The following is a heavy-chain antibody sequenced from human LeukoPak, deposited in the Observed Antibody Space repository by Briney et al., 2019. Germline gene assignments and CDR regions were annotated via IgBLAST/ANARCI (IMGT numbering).Heavy chain of an antibody. CDR3: AKDGDGCYFGFDY. J-gene: IGHJ4*02. V-gene: IGHV3-30*02. CDR2: IRYDGSNK. CDR1: GFTFSRYG. D-gene: IGHD2-15*01. Sequence: GGSLRLSCAASGFTFSRYGMHWVRQAPGKGLEWVAFIRYDGSNKYYADSVKGRFTISRDNSKNTLYLQMNSLRAEDTAVYYCAKDGDGCYFGFDYSRQGTLVTVSS.